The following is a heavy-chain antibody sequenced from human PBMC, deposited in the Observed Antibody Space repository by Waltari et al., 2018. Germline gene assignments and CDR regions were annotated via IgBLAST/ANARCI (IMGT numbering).Heavy chain of an antibody. D-gene: IGHD4-17*01. CDR3: ARYRSHGDNPYFDY. CDR2: IYHSGST. Sequence: QLQLQESGSGLVKPSQTLSLTCAVSGGSISSGGYSWSWIRQPPGKGLEWIGYIYHSGSTYYNPSLKRRVTISVDRSKNQFSLKLSSVTAADTAVYYCARYRSHGDNPYFDYWGQGTLVTVSS. V-gene: IGHV4-30-2*01. CDR1: GGSISSGGYS. J-gene: IGHJ4*02.